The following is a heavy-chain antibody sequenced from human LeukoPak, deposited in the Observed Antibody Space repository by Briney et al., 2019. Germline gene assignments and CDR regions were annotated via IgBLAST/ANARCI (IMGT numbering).Heavy chain of an antibody. J-gene: IGHJ4*02. CDR2: IRSKAYGGTT. D-gene: IGHD5-12*01. CDR3: TRDSSEANYSGYDGDYYFDY. Sequence: GGSLRLSCTASGFTFGDYAMSWFRQAPGKGLEWVGFIRSKAYGGTTEYAASVKGRFTISRDDSKSIAYLQMNSLKTEDTAVYYCTRDSSEANYSGYDGDYYFDYWGQGTLVTVSS. CDR1: GFTFGDYA. V-gene: IGHV3-49*03.